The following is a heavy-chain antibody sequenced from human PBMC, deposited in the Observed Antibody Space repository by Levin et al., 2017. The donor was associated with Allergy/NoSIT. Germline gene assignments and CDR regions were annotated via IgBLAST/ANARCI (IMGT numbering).Heavy chain of an antibody. Sequence: PSETLSLTCSVSGGSTRLGGYYWGWIRQHPVKGLEWLGYIYYSGETFYNPSVESRLVISHDTSENQFSLKLTSLTAADTAAYYCVRAQTGYVSPFDFWGPGTLVTVSS. CDR1: GGSTRLGGYY. CDR2: IYYSGET. D-gene: IGHD3-9*01. J-gene: IGHJ4*02. V-gene: IGHV4-31*03. CDR3: VRAQTGYVSPFDF.